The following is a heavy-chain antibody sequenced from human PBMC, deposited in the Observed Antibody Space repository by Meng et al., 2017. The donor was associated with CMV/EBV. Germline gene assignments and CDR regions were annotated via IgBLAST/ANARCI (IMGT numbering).Heavy chain of an antibody. CDR3: ARGWLLGFDY. J-gene: IGHJ4*02. CDR2: IRYDGSNK. Sequence: GESLKISCAASGFTFSSYGMHWVRQAPGKGLEWVAFIRYDGSNKYYADSVKGRFTISRDNAKNSLYLQMNSLRAEDTAVYYCARGWLLGFDYWGQGTLVTVSS. CDR1: GFTFSSYG. V-gene: IGHV3-30*02. D-gene: IGHD2-15*01.